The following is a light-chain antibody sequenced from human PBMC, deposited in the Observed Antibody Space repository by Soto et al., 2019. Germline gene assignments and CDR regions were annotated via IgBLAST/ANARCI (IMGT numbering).Light chain of an antibody. CDR1: SSDVGSYNL. CDR2: EVN. V-gene: IGLV2-23*02. J-gene: IGLJ1*01. CDR3: CSYAGSSTLDV. Sequence: QSVLTQPASVSGSPGQSITISCTGTSSDVGSYNLVSWYQQHPGKAPKLMIYEVNKRPSGVSNRFSGSKSGNTASLTISGLQAEDEVDYYCCSYAGSSTLDVFGTGTKVTVL.